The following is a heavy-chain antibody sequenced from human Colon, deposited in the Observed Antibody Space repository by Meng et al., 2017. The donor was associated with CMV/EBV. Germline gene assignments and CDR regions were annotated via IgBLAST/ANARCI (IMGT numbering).Heavy chain of an antibody. J-gene: IGHJ4*02. CDR2: IYWDDDK. Sequence: TPLNASAPTLVHPPPTLTLTCTFSCFSLETYGVGVGWIRQPPGKAPEWVALIYWDDDKRYNPSLENRLRIAKDTSKNQVVLTMTNMGPVDTATYYCSRRRTSVPFDYWGQGILVTVSS. V-gene: IGHV2-5*02. D-gene: IGHD2-2*01. CDR3: SRRRTSVPFDY. CDR1: CFSLETYGVG.